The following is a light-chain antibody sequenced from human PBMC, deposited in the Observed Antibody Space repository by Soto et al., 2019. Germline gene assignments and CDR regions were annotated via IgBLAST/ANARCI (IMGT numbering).Light chain of an antibody. Sequence: QPVLTQPASVSGSPGQSITISCTGTSSDIGSYNYISWYQQHPGRAPQLIIYDVSYRPSGVSNRXSGSKSGNTASLTISGXXAXXXADYYCSSCTSSSTIFGGGTKLTVL. CDR1: SSDIGSYNY. CDR3: SSCTSSSTI. CDR2: DVS. J-gene: IGLJ2*01. V-gene: IGLV2-14*03.